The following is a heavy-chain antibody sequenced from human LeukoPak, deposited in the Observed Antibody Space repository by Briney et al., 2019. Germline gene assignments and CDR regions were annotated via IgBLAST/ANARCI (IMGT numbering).Heavy chain of an antibody. J-gene: IGHJ4*02. CDR2: IYYSGNT. CDR3: ARDRGGYGDYYFDY. Sequence: PSETLSLTCTVSGGSISSSSLYWGWIRQPPGKGLEWIGSIYYSGNTYYSPSLKSRVTISVDTSKNQFSLKLSSVSAADTAVYYCARDRGGYGDYYFDYWGQGTLVTVSS. CDR1: GGSISSSSLY. D-gene: IGHD4-17*01. V-gene: IGHV4-39*07.